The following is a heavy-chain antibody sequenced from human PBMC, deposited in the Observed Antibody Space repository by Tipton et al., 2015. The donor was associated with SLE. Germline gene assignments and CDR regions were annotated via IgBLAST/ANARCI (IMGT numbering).Heavy chain of an antibody. J-gene: IGHJ4*02. CDR2: IWYDGSNK. Sequence: SLRLSCAAFGFTFSNYGMHWVRQAPGKGLEWVAVIWYDGSNKYYADSVKGRFTISRDNSKNTLYLQINSLKAEDTAVYYCAKGGLSYYFDYSGQGTLVTVSS. D-gene: IGHD3-16*02. V-gene: IGHV3-33*06. CDR3: AKGGLSYYFDY. CDR1: GFTFSNYG.